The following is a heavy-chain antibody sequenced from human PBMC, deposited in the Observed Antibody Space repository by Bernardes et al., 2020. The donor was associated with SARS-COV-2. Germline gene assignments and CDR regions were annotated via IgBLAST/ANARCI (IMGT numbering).Heavy chain of an antibody. CDR1: GGSISSSDYY. CDR2: IFYSGNT. Sequence: WASLRLTCTVSGGSISSSDYYWAWIRQPKGKGLEWIGTIFYSGNTYYNPSLKSRLTISVDTSKNQFSLKLSSVTAADTAVYYCARQEIHPFGHFYGMDVWGQGTTVTVSS. CDR3: ARQEIHPFGHFYGMDV. D-gene: IGHD3-3*01. V-gene: IGHV4-39*01. J-gene: IGHJ6*02.